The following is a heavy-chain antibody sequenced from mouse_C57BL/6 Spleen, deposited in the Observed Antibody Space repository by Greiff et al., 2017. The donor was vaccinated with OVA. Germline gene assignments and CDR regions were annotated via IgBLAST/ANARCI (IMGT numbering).Heavy chain of an antibody. CDR2: IYPGSGST. Sequence: QVQLQQPGAELVKPGASVKMSCKASGYTFTSYWITWVKQRPGQGLEWIGDIYPGSGSTNYNEKFKSKATLTVDTSSSTAYMQLSSLTSEDSAVYCCAREEVVTTAFDYWGQGTTLTVSS. J-gene: IGHJ2*01. D-gene: IGHD2-2*01. CDR3: AREEVVTTAFDY. CDR1: GYTFTSYW. V-gene: IGHV1-55*01.